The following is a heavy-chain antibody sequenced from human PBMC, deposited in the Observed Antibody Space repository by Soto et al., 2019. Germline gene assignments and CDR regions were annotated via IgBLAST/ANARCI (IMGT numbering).Heavy chain of an antibody. D-gene: IGHD4-17*01. CDR3: ARPANTVADHFDL. V-gene: IGHV5-51*01. CDR1: GYTFTIYW. CDR2: IYPSDSDT. J-gene: IGHJ4*02. Sequence: GESLKISCQGSGYTFTIYWNGWVRQRPGKGLEWMGIIYPSDSDTRYSPSFQGQVTISADQSINTAYLQWDSLKASDTAIYYCARPANTVADHFDLWGQGTPVTVSS.